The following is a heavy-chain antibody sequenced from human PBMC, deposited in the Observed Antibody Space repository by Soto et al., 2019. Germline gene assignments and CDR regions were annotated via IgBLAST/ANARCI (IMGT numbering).Heavy chain of an antibody. CDR2: INPSGGST. J-gene: IGHJ3*02. D-gene: IGHD3-3*01. CDR1: GYTFTSYY. Sequence: ASVKVSCKASGYTFTSYYMHWVRQAPGQGLEWMGIINPSGGSTSYAQKFQGRVTMTRDTSTSTAYMELRSLRSDDTAVYYCARESTIFGVVTAPHDAFDIWGQGTMVTVSS. V-gene: IGHV1-46*01. CDR3: ARESTIFGVVTAPHDAFDI.